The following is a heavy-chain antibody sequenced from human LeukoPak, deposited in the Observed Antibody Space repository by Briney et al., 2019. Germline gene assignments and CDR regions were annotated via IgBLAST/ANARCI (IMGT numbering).Heavy chain of an antibody. CDR3: ARNARYNSFDP. CDR1: GGSISTYY. CDR2: IHYSGST. Sequence: KSSETLSLTCTVSGGSISTYYGSWIRHSPGKGLEWIGFIHYSGSTNYNPSLKSRVTISLDTSKNQFSLKLSSVTAADTAVYYCARNARYNSFDPWGQGTLVSVSS. V-gene: IGHV4-59*01. J-gene: IGHJ5*02.